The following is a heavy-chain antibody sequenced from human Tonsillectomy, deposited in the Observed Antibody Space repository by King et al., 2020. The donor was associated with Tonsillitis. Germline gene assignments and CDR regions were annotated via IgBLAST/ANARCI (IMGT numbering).Heavy chain of an antibody. Sequence: EVQLVESGGGLVQPGGSLRLSCAASGFTFDSYAMSWVRQAPGKGLEWVSAISGSSDRRYYAHSVRGRFTISRDNSRSTMYLQMNSLRVEDTARYYCVKDRAEAGELWGQGTLVSVSS. D-gene: IGHD6-13*01. V-gene: IGHV3-23*04. J-gene: IGHJ4*02. CDR3: VKDRAEAGEL. CDR2: ISGSSDRR. CDR1: GFTFDSYA.